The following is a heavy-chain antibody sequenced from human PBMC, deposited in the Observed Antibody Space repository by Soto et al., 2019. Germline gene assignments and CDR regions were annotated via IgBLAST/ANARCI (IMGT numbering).Heavy chain of an antibody. V-gene: IGHV1-18*01. CDR1: GYTFTSYG. CDR2: ICAYNGNT. D-gene: IGHD3-22*01. J-gene: IGHJ5*02. Sequence: ASVKVSCKASGYTFTSYGIRWVRQASGQGLVWMGWICAYNGNTNYAQKLLGRVTMTTDTSTSTAYLELRSLRADPTTVYYCPRVRTSISYDSSGYYEGWFDTWGQGTLVKVSS. CDR3: PRVRTSISYDSSGYYEGWFDT.